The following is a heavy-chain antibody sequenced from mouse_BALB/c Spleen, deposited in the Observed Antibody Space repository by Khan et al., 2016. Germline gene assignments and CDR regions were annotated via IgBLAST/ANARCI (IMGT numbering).Heavy chain of an antibody. CDR2: ISYSGST. D-gene: IGHD2-14*01. J-gene: IGHJ3*01. CDR1: GHSITSDYA. CDR3: ARNGNRYEGTWFAY. Sequence: EVQLQESGPGLVKPSQSLSLTCTVTGHSITSDYAWNWIRQFPGNKLEWLGYISYSGSTSYNPSLKSRISITRDPSKNQFFLQLNSVTTEDTATYYCARNGNRYEGTWFAYWGQGTLVTVAA. V-gene: IGHV3-2*02.